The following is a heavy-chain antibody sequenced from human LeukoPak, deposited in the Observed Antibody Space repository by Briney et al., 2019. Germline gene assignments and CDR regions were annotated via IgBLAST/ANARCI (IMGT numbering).Heavy chain of an antibody. CDR3: AREIYGDKKAKDY. CDR1: GYTFTGPY. Sequence: ASVKVSCKASGYTFTGPYVHWVRQAPGQGLEWMGWINPNSGDTSYAQNFQGRVTLTRDTSISTAYMELTRLTYDDTAVYYCAREIYGDKKAKDYWGQGTLVTVSS. J-gene: IGHJ4*02. CDR2: INPNSGDT. D-gene: IGHD3-10*01. V-gene: IGHV1-2*02.